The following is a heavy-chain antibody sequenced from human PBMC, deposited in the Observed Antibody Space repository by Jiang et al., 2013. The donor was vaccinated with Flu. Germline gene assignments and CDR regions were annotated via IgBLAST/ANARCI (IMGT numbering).Heavy chain of an antibody. CDR1: FSSYW. J-gene: IGHJ4*02. V-gene: IGHV3-7*01. D-gene: IGHD3-10*01. CDR3: AKGVPFNGESGRYYFDY. CDR2: IKQDGSEK. Sequence: FSSYWMSWVRQAPGKGLEWVANIKQDGSEKYYVDSVKGRFTISRDNAKNSLYLQMNSLRAEDTAVYYCAKGVPFNGESGRYYFDYWGPGNAGHRLL.